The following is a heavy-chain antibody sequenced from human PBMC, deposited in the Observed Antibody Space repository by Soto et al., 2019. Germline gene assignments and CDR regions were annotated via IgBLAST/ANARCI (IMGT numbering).Heavy chain of an antibody. CDR2: IIPMFGTA. J-gene: IGHJ4*02. CDR1: GDTFSSYA. Sequence: QVQLVQSGAEVKKPGSSVKVSCKASGDTFSSYAINWVRQAPGQGLEWMGGIIPMFGTANYAQKFKGRVTFTAGESTSTVYMELGSLRSEDTAVYYCARVGPAHYYDSSGYYSPLDYWGQGPLVTVSS. D-gene: IGHD3-22*01. V-gene: IGHV1-69*01. CDR3: ARVGPAHYYDSSGYYSPLDY.